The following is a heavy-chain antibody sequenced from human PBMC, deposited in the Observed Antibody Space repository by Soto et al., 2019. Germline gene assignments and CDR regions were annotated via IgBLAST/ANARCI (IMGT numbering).Heavy chain of an antibody. V-gene: IGHV6-1*01. CDR2: TYYRSKWYN. D-gene: IGHD6-13*01. J-gene: IGHJ6*01. CDR1: VYSVSSNSAA. CDR3: ARDQSMKLVRFYYGMEG. Sequence: SQTLSLTCAISVYSVSSNSAAWNWISQSPSRGLEWLGRTYYRSKWYNDYAVSVKSRITINPDTSKNQFSLQLNSVTPEDTAVYYCARDQSMKLVRFYYGMEGWGQGTTVRVS.